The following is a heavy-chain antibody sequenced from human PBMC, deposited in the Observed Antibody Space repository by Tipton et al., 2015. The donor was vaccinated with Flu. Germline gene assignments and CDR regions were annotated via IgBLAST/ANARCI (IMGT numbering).Heavy chain of an antibody. D-gene: IGHD4-17*01. CDR2: INHSGST. CDR3: ARGDYYGDYAYSYYGMDV. J-gene: IGHJ6*02. V-gene: IGHV4-34*01. CDR1: GGSFSGYY. Sequence: LRLSCAVYGGSFSGYYWSWIRQPPGKGLEWIGEINHSGSTNYNPSLKSRVTISVDTSKNQFSLKLSSVTAADTAVYYCARGDYYGDYAYSYYGMDVWGQGTTVTVSS.